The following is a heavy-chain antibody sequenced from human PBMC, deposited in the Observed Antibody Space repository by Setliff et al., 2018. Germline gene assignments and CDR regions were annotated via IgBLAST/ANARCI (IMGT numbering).Heavy chain of an antibody. V-gene: IGHV4-4*08. CDR2: IYASGST. Sequence: SETLSLTCTVSGGSISSYYWSWIRQPPGKGLEWIGYIYASGSTNYNPSLKSRVTLSVDTSKNQFSLKVGSVTAADTAVYYCARAPPNRYSGSYEYFYMDVWGKGTTVTVSS. CDR3: ARAPPNRYSGSYEYFYMDV. J-gene: IGHJ6*03. D-gene: IGHD1-26*01. CDR1: GGSISSYY.